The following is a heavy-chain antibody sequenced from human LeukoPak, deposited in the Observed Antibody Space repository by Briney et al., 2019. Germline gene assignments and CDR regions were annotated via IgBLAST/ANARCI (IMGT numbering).Heavy chain of an antibody. V-gene: IGHV4-34*01. CDR2: INHSGST. CDR1: GGSFSGYY. Sequence: SETLSLTCAVYGGSFSGYYWSWIRQPPGKGLEWIGEINHSGSTNYNPSLKSRVTISVDTSKNQFSLKLSSVTAADTAVYYCARGAWAYCGGDCYSFDYWGQGTLVTVSS. J-gene: IGHJ4*02. CDR3: ARGAWAYCGGDCYSFDY. D-gene: IGHD2-21*02.